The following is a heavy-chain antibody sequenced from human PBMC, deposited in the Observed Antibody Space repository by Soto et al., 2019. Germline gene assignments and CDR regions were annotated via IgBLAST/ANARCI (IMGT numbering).Heavy chain of an antibody. J-gene: IGHJ4*02. CDR3: ASAKGQWLIHHFDY. CDR1: GFTVSSNY. V-gene: IGHV3-53*02. CDR2: FYTGGGT. Sequence: EVQLVETGGGLIQPGGSLRLSCAASGFTVSSNYMSWVRQAPGTGLEWVSVFYTGGGTYYADSVRGRFTISRDNSKNTLYLQMNSLRAEDTAMYYCASAKGQWLIHHFDYWGQGTLVTVSS. D-gene: IGHD5-12*01.